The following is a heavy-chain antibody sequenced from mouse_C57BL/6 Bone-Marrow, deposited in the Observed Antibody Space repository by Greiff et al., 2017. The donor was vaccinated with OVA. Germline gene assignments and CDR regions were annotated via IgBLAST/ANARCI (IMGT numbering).Heavy chain of an antibody. V-gene: IGHV1-9*01. Sequence: QVQLQQSGAELMKPGASVKLSCKASGYTFTGYWIEWVKQRPGHGLEWIGEILPGSGSTNYNEKFKGKATLTVDKSSSTAYMELRSLTSEDSAVYYCARVYGSSYGYDMDYWGKGTSVTVSS. D-gene: IGHD1-1*01. CDR1: GYTFTGYW. J-gene: IGHJ4*01. CDR3: ARVYGSSYGYDMDY. CDR2: ILPGSGST.